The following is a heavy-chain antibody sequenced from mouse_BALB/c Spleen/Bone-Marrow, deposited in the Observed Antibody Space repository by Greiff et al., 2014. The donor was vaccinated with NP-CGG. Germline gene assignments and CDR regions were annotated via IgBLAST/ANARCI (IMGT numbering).Heavy chain of an antibody. CDR3: ARSADWYFDV. CDR1: GYSITSDYS. Sequence: VQLKHSGPGLVKPSQSLSLTCTVTGYSITSDYSWNWIRQFPGNKLEWMGYISYSGSTSYNPSLKSRISITRDTSKTQFFLQLNSVTTEDTATYYCARSADWYFDVWGAGTTVTVSS. J-gene: IGHJ1*01. CDR2: ISYSGST. V-gene: IGHV3-2*02.